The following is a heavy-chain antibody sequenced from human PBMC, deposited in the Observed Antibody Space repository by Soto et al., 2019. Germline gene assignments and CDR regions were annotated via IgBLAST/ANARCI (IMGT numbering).Heavy chain of an antibody. CDR2: ITTSSNYR. J-gene: IGHJ4*02. CDR3: ARGRYYDSSGYYFVY. V-gene: IGHV3-11*05. D-gene: IGHD3-22*01. CDR1: GFTFSDYY. Sequence: GGSLRLSCAASGFTFSDYYMSWIRQAPGKGLEWVSYITTSSNYRSYADSVRGRFTISRDNAKNSLYLHMNSLRADDTAVYYCARGRYYDSSGYYFVYWGQGA.